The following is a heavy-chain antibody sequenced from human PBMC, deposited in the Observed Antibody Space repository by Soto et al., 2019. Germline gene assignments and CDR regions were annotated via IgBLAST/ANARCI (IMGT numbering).Heavy chain of an antibody. Sequence: SETLSLTCTVSGGSISSYYWSWIRQPPGKGLEWIGYIYYSGSTNYNPSLKSRVTVSVDTSKNQFSLKLSSVTAADTAVYYCARDLGVDCSGGSCLYYYGMDVWGQGTTVTVSS. D-gene: IGHD2-15*01. CDR1: GGSISSYY. J-gene: IGHJ6*02. V-gene: IGHV4-59*01. CDR3: ARDLGVDCSGGSCLYYYGMDV. CDR2: IYYSGST.